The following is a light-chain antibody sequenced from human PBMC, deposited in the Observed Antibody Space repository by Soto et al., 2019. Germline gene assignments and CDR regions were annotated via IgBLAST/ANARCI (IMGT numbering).Light chain of an antibody. V-gene: IGKV3-11*01. CDR1: QSVSSY. CDR2: DAS. Sequence: EIVLTQSPATLSLSPGERATLSCRASQSVSSYLAWYQQKPGQAPRLLIYDASNRATGIPARFSGSGSGTAFTLTIGSLEPEDFVVYYCQQRSNWPLTFGGGTKVDIK. CDR3: QQRSNWPLT. J-gene: IGKJ4*01.